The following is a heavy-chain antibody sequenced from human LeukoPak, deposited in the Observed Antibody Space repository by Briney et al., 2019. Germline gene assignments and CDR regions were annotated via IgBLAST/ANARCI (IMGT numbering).Heavy chain of an antibody. V-gene: IGHV3-23*01. CDR1: GFTFSSYA. Sequence: GGSLRLSCAASGFTFSSYAISWVRQAPGKGLEWVSVISGSGGSTYYADSVKGRFTISRDNSKNILYLQMNSLRAEDTALYYCARAGAMSYFDFWGQGTLVTVS. D-gene: IGHD2-2*01. J-gene: IGHJ4*02. CDR2: ISGSGGST. CDR3: ARAGAMSYFDF.